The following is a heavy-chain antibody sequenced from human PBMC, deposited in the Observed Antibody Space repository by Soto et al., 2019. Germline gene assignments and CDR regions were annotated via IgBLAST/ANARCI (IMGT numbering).Heavy chain of an antibody. V-gene: IGHV1-69*02. CDR2: IIPILDVA. Sequence: QLVQSGAEVKRPGSSVKVSCKASGGDFLSYTISWVRQVPGQGPEWMGTIIPILDVAKNAQKFQGRVAITADKATSTVYMELRSLRSDDTAVYYCAQMWFGELRHGMDVWGKGTTITVSS. CDR1: GGDFLSYT. CDR3: AQMWFGELRHGMDV. J-gene: IGHJ6*04. D-gene: IGHD3-10*01.